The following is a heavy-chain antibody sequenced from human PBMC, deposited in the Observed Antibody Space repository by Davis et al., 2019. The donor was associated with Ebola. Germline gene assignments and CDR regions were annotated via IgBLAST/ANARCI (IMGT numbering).Heavy chain of an antibody. D-gene: IGHD6-19*01. Sequence: KVSCKASGYTFTGYYMHWVRQAPGQGLEWMGRIIPILGIANYAQKFQGRVTITADKSTSTAYMELSSLRSEDTAVYYCAKDLAAVAGIYYYGMDVWGQGTTVTVSS. V-gene: IGHV1-69*04. CDR1: GYTFTGYY. J-gene: IGHJ6*02. CDR2: IIPILGIA. CDR3: AKDLAAVAGIYYYGMDV.